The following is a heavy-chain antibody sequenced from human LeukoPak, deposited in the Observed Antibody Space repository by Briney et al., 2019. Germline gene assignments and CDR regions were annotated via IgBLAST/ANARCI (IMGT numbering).Heavy chain of an antibody. CDR3: ARGRGQYYYGSGSDY. CDR2: INHSGST. J-gene: IGHJ4*02. D-gene: IGHD3-10*01. CDR1: GGSFSGYY. V-gene: IGHV4-34*01. Sequence: SETLSLTCAVYGGSFSGYYWSWIRQPPGKGLEWIGEINHSGSTNYNPSLKSRVTISVDTSKNQFSLKLSSVTAADTAVYYCARGRGQYYYGSGSDYWGQGTLVTVSS.